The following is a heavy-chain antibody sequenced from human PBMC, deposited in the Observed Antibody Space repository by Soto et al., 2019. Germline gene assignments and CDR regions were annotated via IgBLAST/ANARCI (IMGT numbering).Heavy chain of an antibody. V-gene: IGHV4-34*01. J-gene: IGHJ4*02. CDR2: INHSGST. CDR3: ARADPLTMPDYGDYFDY. Sequence: PSETLSLTCAVYGGSFSGYYWSWIRQPPGKGLEWIGEINHSGSTNCNPSLKSRVTISVDTSKNQFSLKLSSVTAADTAVYYCARADPLTMPDYGDYFDYWGQGTLVTVSS. D-gene: IGHD4-17*01. CDR1: GGSFSGYY.